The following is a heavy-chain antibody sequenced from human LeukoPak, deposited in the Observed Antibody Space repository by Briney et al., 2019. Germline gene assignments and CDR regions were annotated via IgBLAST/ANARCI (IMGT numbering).Heavy chain of an antibody. V-gene: IGHV3-23*01. CDR3: AFNGGDSDYGDYANAFDI. CDR2: ISGSGGST. Sequence: PRGSLRLSCAASGFTFSSYAMSWVRQAPGKGLEWVSAISGSGGSTYYADSVKGRFTISRDNSKNTLYLQMNSLRAEDTAVYYCAFNGGDSDYGDYANAFDIWGQGTMVTVSS. J-gene: IGHJ3*02. CDR1: GFTFSSYA. D-gene: IGHD4-17*01.